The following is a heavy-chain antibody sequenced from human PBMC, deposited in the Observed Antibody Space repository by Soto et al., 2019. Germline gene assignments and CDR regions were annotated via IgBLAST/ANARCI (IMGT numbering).Heavy chain of an antibody. Sequence: QLQLQESGSGLVKPSQTLSLTCAVSGGSISSGGYSWSWIRQPPGTGLQWIGYIYHSGSTYYNLSLKSRVTISVDRSKNQFSLKLSSVTAADTAVYYCAAGGGLPRYYFGQGTLVTVSS. V-gene: IGHV4-30-2*01. J-gene: IGHJ4*02. D-gene: IGHD5-12*01. CDR2: IYHSGST. CDR3: AAGGGLPRYY. CDR1: GGSISSGGYS.